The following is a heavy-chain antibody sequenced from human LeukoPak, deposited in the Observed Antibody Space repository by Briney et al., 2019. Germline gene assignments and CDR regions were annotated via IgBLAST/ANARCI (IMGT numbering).Heavy chain of an antibody. CDR3: ARGASPDF. CDR2: IYYSGST. J-gene: IGHJ4*02. V-gene: IGHV4-59*02. CDR1: GGSVSSYY. Sequence: TSETPSLTCTVSGGSVSSYYWSWIRQPPGKGLEWIGYIYYSGSTNYNPSLKSRVTISVGTSKNQFSLKLSSETAADTAVYYCARGASPDFWGQGTLVTVSS.